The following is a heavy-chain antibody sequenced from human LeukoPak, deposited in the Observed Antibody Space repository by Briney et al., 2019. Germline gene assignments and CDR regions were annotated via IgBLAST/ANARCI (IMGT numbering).Heavy chain of an antibody. D-gene: IGHD4-11*01. CDR3: AKDRGAYSNPYFDY. Sequence: SGGSLRLSCAAAGFTFSSYWMHWVRQVPGKGLEWFSRINSDGSDISYADSVKGRFTISRDNSKNTLFLQMNSLRAEDTAIYYCAKDRGAYSNPYFDYWGQGTLVTVSS. CDR2: INSDGSDI. V-gene: IGHV3-74*01. CDR1: GFTFSSYW. J-gene: IGHJ4*02.